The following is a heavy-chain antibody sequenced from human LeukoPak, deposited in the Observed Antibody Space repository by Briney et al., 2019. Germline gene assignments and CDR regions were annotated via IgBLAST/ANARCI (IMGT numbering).Heavy chain of an antibody. J-gene: IGHJ4*02. CDR1: GFTFSSHW. CDR2: ISSDGSST. CDR3: ARISLSGWVNDH. D-gene: IGHD6-19*01. Sequence: GGSLRLSCAASGFTFSSHWMHWVRQAPGKGLVWVARISSDGSSTSYADSVKGRFTISRDNAKNTLYLQMSSLRAEDTAMYYCARISLSGWVNDHWGQGTLVTVSS. V-gene: IGHV3-74*01.